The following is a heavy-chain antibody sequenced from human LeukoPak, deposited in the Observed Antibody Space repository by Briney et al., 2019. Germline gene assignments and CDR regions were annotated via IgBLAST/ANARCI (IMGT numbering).Heavy chain of an antibody. V-gene: IGHV4-34*01. CDR2: INHSGST. D-gene: IGHD6-13*01. CDR3: ARVTSYSSSWREYFLH. Sequence: SETMSLTCAVYGGSFSGYFWSWIRPPPGKGLEWIGEINHSGSTNYNPSLKSRVTISVDTSKNQFSLKLSAVTAADTAVYYCARVTSYSSSWREYFLHWGQGTLVTVSS. J-gene: IGHJ1*01. CDR1: GGSFSGYF.